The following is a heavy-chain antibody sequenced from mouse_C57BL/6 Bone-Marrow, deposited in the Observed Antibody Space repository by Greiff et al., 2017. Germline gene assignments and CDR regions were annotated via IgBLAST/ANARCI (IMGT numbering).Heavy chain of an antibody. CDR1: GYTFTDYN. J-gene: IGHJ3*01. V-gene: IGHV1-18*01. Sequence: VQLKESGPELVKPGASVKIPCKASGYTFTDYNMDWVKQSHGKSLEWIGDINPNNGGTIYNQKFKGKDTLTVDTSSSTAYMELRSLTSEDTAVYYCARVEDGYYVWFAYWGQGTLVTVSA. CDR3: ARVEDGYYVWFAY. CDR2: INPNNGGT. D-gene: IGHD2-3*01.